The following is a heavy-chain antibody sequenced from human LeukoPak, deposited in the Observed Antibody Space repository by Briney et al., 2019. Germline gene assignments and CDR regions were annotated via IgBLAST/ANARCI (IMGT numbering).Heavy chain of an antibody. J-gene: IGHJ5*02. CDR2: ISAYNGNT. V-gene: IGHV1-18*01. CDR1: GYTLTSYG. D-gene: IGHD3-10*01. CDR3: ASSLLLFGGRGWFDP. Sequence: ASVSVSCKASGYTLTSYGTSWVRHAPGQGLEWMGWISAYNGNTNYAQKLQGRVTMTTDTATSTSYMELRSLRSDDTAVYYCASSLLLFGGRGWFDPWGQGTLFTVSS.